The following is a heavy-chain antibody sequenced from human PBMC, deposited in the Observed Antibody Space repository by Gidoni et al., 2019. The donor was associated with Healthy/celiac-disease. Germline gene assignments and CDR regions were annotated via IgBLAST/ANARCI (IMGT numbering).Heavy chain of an antibody. J-gene: IGHJ4*02. CDR2: ISGSGGST. Sequence: EVQLLESGGGLVQPGGSLRLYCAVSGFPFSSYAMSWVRQAPGKGLGWVSAISGSGGSTYYADSVKGRFTISRDNSKNTLYLQMNSLRAEDTAVYYCAKRAFGVGATTHFDYWGQGTLVTVSS. CDR1: GFPFSSYA. V-gene: IGHV3-23*01. CDR3: AKRAFGVGATTHFDY. D-gene: IGHD1-26*01.